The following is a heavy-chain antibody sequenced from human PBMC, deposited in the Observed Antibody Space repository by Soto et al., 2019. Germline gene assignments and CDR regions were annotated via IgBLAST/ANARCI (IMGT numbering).Heavy chain of an antibody. V-gene: IGHV4-59*08. Sequence: SETLSLTCTVSGGSISSYYWSWIRQPPGKGLEWIGYIYYSGSTNYNPSLKSRVTISVDTSKNLFSLKLSFVTAADTAVYYCARQPYGDYVDYWGQGTLVTVS. CDR3: ARQPYGDYVDY. CDR2: IYYSGST. CDR1: GGSISSYY. J-gene: IGHJ4*02. D-gene: IGHD4-17*01.